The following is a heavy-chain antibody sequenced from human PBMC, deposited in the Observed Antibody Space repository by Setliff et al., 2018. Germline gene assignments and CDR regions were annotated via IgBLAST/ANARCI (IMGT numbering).Heavy chain of an antibody. J-gene: IGHJ4*02. CDR2: IKEDGSEK. Sequence: GGSLRLSCAASGFTFSSYWMSWVRQAPGKGLEWVANIKEDGSEKYYVDSVKGRFTISRDNSKNTLYLQMNSLRAEDTAVYYCAKEKGSSSWYRVYYFDYWGQGTLVTVSS. CDR3: AKEKGSSSWYRVYYFDY. D-gene: IGHD6-13*01. CDR1: GFTFSSYW. V-gene: IGHV3-7*03.